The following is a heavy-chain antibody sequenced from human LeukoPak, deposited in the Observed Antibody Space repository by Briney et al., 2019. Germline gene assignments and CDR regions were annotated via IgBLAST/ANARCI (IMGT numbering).Heavy chain of an antibody. D-gene: IGHD6-13*01. CDR1: GYTFTGYY. J-gene: IGHJ4*02. V-gene: IGHV1-2*02. CDR2: TNPNSGGT. CDR3: ARGGVGIATAGDYFDY. Sequence: ASVKVSCKASGYTFTGYYMHWVRQAPGQGLEWMGWTNPNSGGTNYAQKFQGRVTMTRDTSISTAYMELSRLRSDDTAVYYCARGGVGIATAGDYFDYWGQGTLVTVSS.